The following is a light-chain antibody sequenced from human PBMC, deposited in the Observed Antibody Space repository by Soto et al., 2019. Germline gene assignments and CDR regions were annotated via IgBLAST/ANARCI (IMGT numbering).Light chain of an antibody. CDR1: QGISNF. CDR2: AAS. J-gene: IGKJ4*01. CDR3: QQYNSAPSLT. Sequence: DIQMTQSPSSLSASVGDRVTITCRASQGISNFLAWYQQKPGKVPKLLIYAASTLQSGVPSRFSGSGSGTEVTLTISSLQPEDVATSYCQQYNSAPSLTFGGGTKVEIK. V-gene: IGKV1-27*01.